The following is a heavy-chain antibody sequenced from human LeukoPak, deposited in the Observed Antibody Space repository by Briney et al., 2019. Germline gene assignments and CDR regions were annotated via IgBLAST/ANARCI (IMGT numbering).Heavy chain of an antibody. CDR1: GYTFTSYG. CDR2: ISAYNSNT. V-gene: IGHV1-18*01. J-gene: IGHJ4*02. Sequence: ASVKVSCKASGYTFTSYGISWVRQAPGHGLEWMGWISAYNSNTNYAQKLQGRVTMTTDTSTSTAYVELRSLRADDTAVYYCARGTGTTGYDYWGQGTLVTVSS. CDR3: ARGTGTTGYDY. D-gene: IGHD1-7*01.